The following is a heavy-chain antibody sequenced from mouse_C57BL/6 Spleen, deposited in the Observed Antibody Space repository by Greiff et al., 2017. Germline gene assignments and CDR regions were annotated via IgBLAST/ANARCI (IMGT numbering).Heavy chain of an antibody. CDR3: ASLDYGYYAMDY. CDR2: IDPEDGET. D-gene: IGHD2-4*01. J-gene: IGHJ4*01. CDR1: GYNFKDYY. V-gene: IGHV14-2*01. Sequence: VQLQQSGAELVKPGASVKLSCTASGYNFKDYYMHWVKQRTEQGLEWIGRIDPEDGETKYAPKFQGKDTITADTSSNTAYLQLSSLTSEDAAVYYCASLDYGYYAMDYWGQGTLVTVSA.